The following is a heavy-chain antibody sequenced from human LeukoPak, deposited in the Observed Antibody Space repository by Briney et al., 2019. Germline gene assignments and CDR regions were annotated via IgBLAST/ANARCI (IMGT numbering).Heavy chain of an antibody. V-gene: IGHV3-66*01. Sequence: GGSLRLSCAASGFTFSSYAMGWIRQAPGKGLEWVSIINSGGNTDHADSVKGRFAISRSKSKNTLFLQMNSLRVEDTAVYYCASAYCCGSGNYDYWGQGTLVTVSS. J-gene: IGHJ4*02. CDR3: ASAYCCGSGNYDY. D-gene: IGHD3-10*01. CDR1: GFTFSSYA. CDR2: INSGGNT.